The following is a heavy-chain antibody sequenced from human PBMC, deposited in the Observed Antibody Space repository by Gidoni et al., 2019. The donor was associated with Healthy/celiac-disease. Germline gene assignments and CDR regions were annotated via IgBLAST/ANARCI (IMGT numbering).Heavy chain of an antibody. D-gene: IGHD3-3*01. CDR3: ARDSGFWSGYRPRDSRGGDY. CDR2: IWYDGSNK. Sequence: QVQLVESGGGVVQPGRSLRLSCAASGFTFSSYGMHWVRQAPGKRLEWVAVIWYDGSNKYYADSVKGRFTISRDNSKNTLYLQMNSLRAEDTAVYYCARDSGFWSGYRPRDSRGGDYWGQGTLVTVSS. J-gene: IGHJ4*02. V-gene: IGHV3-33*01. CDR1: GFTFSSYG.